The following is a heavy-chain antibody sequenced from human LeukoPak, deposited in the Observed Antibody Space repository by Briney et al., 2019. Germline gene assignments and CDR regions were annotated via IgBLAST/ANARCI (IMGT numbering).Heavy chain of an antibody. D-gene: IGHD2-21*02. Sequence: PSETLSLTCTVSGGSISSYYWSWIRQPPGKGLEWIGYIYDSGSTNYNPSLKSRSTISVDTSKNQFSLKLSSVTAADTAVYYCARRGRNDYYFDYWGQGTLDTVSS. J-gene: IGHJ4*02. CDR3: ARRGRNDYYFDY. CDR1: GGSISSYY. V-gene: IGHV4-59*08. CDR2: IYDSGST.